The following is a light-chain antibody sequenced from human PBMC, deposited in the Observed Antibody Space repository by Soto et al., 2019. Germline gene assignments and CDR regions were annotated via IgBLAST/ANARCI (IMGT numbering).Light chain of an antibody. CDR1: QAISSH. Sequence: IQLTQSPSSLSASVGDRVTITCRASQAISSHLAWYQQKPGKAPKLLVYVASTLERGVPSRFSGTGSGTEFTLTISSLQPDDFATYYCQQYYRSSITFGQGTRLEIK. J-gene: IGKJ5*01. CDR2: VAS. V-gene: IGKV1-9*01. CDR3: QQYYRSSIT.